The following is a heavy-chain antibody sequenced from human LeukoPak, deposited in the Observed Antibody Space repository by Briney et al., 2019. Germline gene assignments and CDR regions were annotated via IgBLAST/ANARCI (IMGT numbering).Heavy chain of an antibody. Sequence: PSETLSLTCAVYGGSFSGYYWSWIRQPPGKGLEWIGEINHSGSTNYNPSLKSRVTISVDTSKNQVSLKLSSVTAADTAVYYCARSGPVDCSGGSCYEGYWGQGTLVTVSS. V-gene: IGHV4-34*01. CDR3: ARSGPVDCSGGSCYEGY. J-gene: IGHJ4*02. D-gene: IGHD2-15*01. CDR2: INHSGST. CDR1: GGSFSGYY.